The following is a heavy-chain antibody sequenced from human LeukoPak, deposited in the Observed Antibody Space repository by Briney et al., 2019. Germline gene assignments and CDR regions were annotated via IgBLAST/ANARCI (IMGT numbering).Heavy chain of an antibody. J-gene: IGHJ5*02. D-gene: IGHD3-10*01. V-gene: IGHV1-69*13. CDR2: IIPIFGTA. Sequence: GASVKVSCKASGGTFSSYAISWVRQAPGQGLEWMGGIIPIFGTANYAQKFQGRVTITADESTSTAYMELSSLRSEDTAVYYCAVPPYYYGSGSYYNDWFDPWGQGTLVTVSS. CDR3: AVPPYYYGSGSYYNDWFDP. CDR1: GGTFSSYA.